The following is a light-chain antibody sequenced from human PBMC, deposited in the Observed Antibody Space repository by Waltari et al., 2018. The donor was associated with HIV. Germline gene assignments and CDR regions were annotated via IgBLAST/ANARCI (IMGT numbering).Light chain of an antibody. CDR2: GAS. J-gene: IGKJ4*01. V-gene: IGKV3-15*01. CDR3: QQNTRTPPLT. Sequence: EIVLTQSPATLSLSPGERATLSCRASQGVGSHLAWYQQKPGQTPRLLIYGASTRDTGISYRFSGCGSGTDFTLTINSLQSEDFGIYYCQQNTRTPPLTLGGGTKVEIK. CDR1: QGVGSH.